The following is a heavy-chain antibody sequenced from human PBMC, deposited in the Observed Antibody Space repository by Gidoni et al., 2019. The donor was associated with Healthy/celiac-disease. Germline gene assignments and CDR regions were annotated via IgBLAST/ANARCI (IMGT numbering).Heavy chain of an antibody. CDR2: IYSGGST. Sequence: EVQLVESGGTLIQPGGSLRLSCAASGFIVSSNYMSWVRQAPGKGLEWVSVIYSGGSTYYADSVKGRFTISRDNSKSTLYLQMNSLRAEDTAVYYCAREGLKSWYGMDVWGQGTTVTVSS. V-gene: IGHV3-53*01. D-gene: IGHD6-13*01. CDR3: AREGLKSWYGMDV. J-gene: IGHJ6*02. CDR1: GFIVSSNY.